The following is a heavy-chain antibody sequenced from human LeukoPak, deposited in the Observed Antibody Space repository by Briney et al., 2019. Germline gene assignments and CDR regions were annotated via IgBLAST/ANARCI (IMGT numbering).Heavy chain of an antibody. Sequence: SETLSLTCTVSGGSISSGSYYWSWIRQPAGKGLEWIGRIYTSGSTNYNPSLKSRVTISVDTSKNQFSLKLSSVTAADTAVYYCARSGYGDYAPFDYWGQGTLVTVSS. CDR1: GGSISSGSYY. D-gene: IGHD4-17*01. CDR3: ARSGYGDYAPFDY. V-gene: IGHV4-61*02. J-gene: IGHJ4*02. CDR2: IYTSGST.